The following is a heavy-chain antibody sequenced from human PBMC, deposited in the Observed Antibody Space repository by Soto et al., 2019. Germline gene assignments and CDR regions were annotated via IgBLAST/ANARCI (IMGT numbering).Heavy chain of an antibody. CDR2: IGPKSGGT. J-gene: IGHJ4*02. D-gene: IGHD1-26*01. V-gene: IGHV1-2*02. Sequence: QEQLEQSGAGVKESGASVKVSCKASGYTFSGYYIHWVRQAPGQAPEWVGEIGPKSGGTRYAQKFQGRVTMTTVTSITTVYLELRNLSPDDTAVYLCGRGRSGEVVIFYWGQGTLVTVHS. CDR1: GYTFSGYY. CDR3: GRGRSGEVVIFY.